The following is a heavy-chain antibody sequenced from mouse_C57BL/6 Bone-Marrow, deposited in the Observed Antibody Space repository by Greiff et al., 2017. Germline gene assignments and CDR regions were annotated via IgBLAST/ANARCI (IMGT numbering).Heavy chain of an antibody. V-gene: IGHV5-16*01. CDR1: GFTFSDYY. CDR3: ARERGSLYWYFDV. D-gene: IGHD1-1*02. CDR2: INYDGSST. Sequence: EVQLVESEGGLVQPGSSMKLSCTASGFTFSDYYMAWVRQVPEKGLEWVANINYDGSSTYYLDSLKSRFIISRDNAKNILYLQMSSLKSEDTATYYCARERGSLYWYFDVWGTGTTVTVAS. J-gene: IGHJ1*03.